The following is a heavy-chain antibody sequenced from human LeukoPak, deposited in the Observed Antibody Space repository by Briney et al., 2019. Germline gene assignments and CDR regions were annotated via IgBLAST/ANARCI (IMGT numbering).Heavy chain of an antibody. CDR3: ARHPWNSGMDV. CDR2: IYKSGST. V-gene: IGHV4-39*01. D-gene: IGHD1-1*01. CDR1: GGSISSSTYY. J-gene: IGHJ6*02. Sequence: SETLSLTCSVSGGSISSSTYYWGWIRQPPGKGLEWIGSIYKSGSTYYNPSLKSRVTISVDTSKNQFSLKLNSVTAADTAVYYCARHPWNSGMDVWGQGTTVTVSS.